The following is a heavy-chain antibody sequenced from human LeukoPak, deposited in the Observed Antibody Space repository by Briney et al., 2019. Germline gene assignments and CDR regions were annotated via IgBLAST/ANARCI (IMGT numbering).Heavy chain of an antibody. V-gene: IGHV3-21*01. CDR2: ISSSSSYI. Sequence: GGSLRLSCAASGFTFSSYSMNWVRQAPGKGLEWVSSISSSSSYIYYADSVKGRFTISRDNAKNSLYLQMNSLRAEDTAVYYCARDRDYGDYVFDYWGQGTLVTVSS. CDR1: GFTFSSYS. D-gene: IGHD4-17*01. CDR3: ARDRDYGDYVFDY. J-gene: IGHJ4*02.